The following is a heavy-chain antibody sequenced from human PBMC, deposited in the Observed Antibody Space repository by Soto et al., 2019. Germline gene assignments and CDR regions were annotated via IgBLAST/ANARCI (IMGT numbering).Heavy chain of an antibody. D-gene: IGHD2-2*02. CDR3: ARSRLLEPAAIRESWFDP. CDR1: GGSISSGGYS. CDR2: IYYSGSP. V-gene: IGHV4-30-2*01. J-gene: IGHJ5*02. Sequence: PSETLSLTCAVSGGSISSGGYSYSWIRQPPGKGLEWIGYIYYSGSPYYNPSLESRVTISVDKSKNQFSLNLSSVTAAETAVYFCARSRLLEPAAIRESWFDPWGQGTLVTVSS.